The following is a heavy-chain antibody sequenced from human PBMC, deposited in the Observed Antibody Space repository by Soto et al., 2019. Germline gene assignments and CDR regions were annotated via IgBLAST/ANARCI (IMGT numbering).Heavy chain of an antibody. CDR1: GESFSDYS. CDR2: INHTGYT. J-gene: IGHJ3*02. CDR3: ARGAYSPDAFDI. Sequence: ETLSLTCAVYGESFSDYSWGWIRQPPGKGLEWIGEINHTGYTNYNPSLKSRVTISVDTSKSQFSLNLTSVTAADTAVFYCARGAYSPDAFDIWGQGTLVTVSS. V-gene: IGHV4-34*01. D-gene: IGHD4-4*01.